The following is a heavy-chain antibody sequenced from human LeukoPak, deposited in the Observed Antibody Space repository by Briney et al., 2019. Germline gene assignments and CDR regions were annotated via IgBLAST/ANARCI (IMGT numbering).Heavy chain of an antibody. J-gene: IGHJ6*02. D-gene: IGHD5-12*01. CDR1: GGSISSYN. V-gene: IGHV4-59*01. CDR2: IYYSGST. CDR3: ARDRNGYDFPYYYGMDV. Sequence: PSETLSLTCTVSGGSISSYNWSWIRQPPGEGLEWIGYIYYSGSTNYNPSLKSRVTISVDTSKNQFSLKLSSVTAADTAVYYCARDRNGYDFPYYYGMDVWGQGTTVTVSS.